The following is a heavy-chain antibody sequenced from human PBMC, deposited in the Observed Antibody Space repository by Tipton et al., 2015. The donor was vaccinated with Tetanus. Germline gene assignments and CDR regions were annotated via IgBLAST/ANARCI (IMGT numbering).Heavy chain of an antibody. CDR2: ISWNSGSI. CDR1: GFTFDDYA. CDR3: AKDMGSGSSFDAFDI. V-gene: IGHV3-9*01. D-gene: IGHD1-26*01. J-gene: IGHJ3*02. Sequence: SLRLSCAASGFTFDDYAMHWVRQAPGKGLEWVSGISWNSGSIGYADSVKGRFTISRDNAKNSLYLQMNSLRAEDTALYYCAKDMGSGSSFDAFDIWGQGTMVTVSS.